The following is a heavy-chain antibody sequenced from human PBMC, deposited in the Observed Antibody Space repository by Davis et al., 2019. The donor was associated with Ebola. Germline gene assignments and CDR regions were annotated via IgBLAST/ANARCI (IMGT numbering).Heavy chain of an antibody. Sequence: GGSLRLSCAASGFTFSGSAMHWVRQASGKGLEWVGRIRRKANSYATAYAASVKGRFTISRDDSKNTAYLQMNSLKTEDTAVYYCTALITMVRGVAPDYYYGMDVWGQGTTVTVSS. J-gene: IGHJ6*02. CDR3: TALITMVRGVAPDYYYGMDV. CDR2: IRRKANSYAT. D-gene: IGHD3-10*01. CDR1: GFTFSGSA. V-gene: IGHV3-73*01.